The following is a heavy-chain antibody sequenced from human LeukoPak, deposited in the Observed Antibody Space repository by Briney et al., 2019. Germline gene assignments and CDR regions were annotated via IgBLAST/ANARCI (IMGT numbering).Heavy chain of an antibody. Sequence: GGSLSLSCAASGFTFISYDVHWVRQAPGKGLQWVAVMSSDGSIKIYTVSVKGRFTISRDNSKNTLYLEMNSLRVDDTAVYYCARDLVSGAPDYFDSWGQGTLVTVSS. CDR1: GFTFISYD. V-gene: IGHV3-30-3*01. CDR2: MSSDGSIK. D-gene: IGHD1-26*01. CDR3: ARDLVSGAPDYFDS. J-gene: IGHJ4*02.